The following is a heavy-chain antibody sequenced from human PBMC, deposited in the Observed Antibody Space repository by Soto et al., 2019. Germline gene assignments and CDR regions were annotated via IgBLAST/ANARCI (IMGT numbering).Heavy chain of an antibody. CDR1: GFNFKKFA. J-gene: IGHJ4*02. D-gene: IGHD6-19*01. V-gene: IGHV3-23*01. CDR3: AKADGEQWLIPHLDN. CDR2: ISCCGGST. Sequence: EVQLLESGGGVVQPGGSLRLSCEASGFNFKKFAMGWVRQAPGEGLEWVSGISCCGGSTSYADSVKGRFTLARDDSKNSLSLPLNSRRFEDTARYFCAKADGEQWLIPHLDNWGQGTLVTVS.